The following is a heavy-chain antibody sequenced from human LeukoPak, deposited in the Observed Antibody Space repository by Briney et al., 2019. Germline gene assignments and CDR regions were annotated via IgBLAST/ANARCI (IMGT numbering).Heavy chain of an antibody. D-gene: IGHD3-9*01. V-gene: IGHV4-59*01. CDR2: IYYSGST. CDR3: ARGWFYFDY. J-gene: IGHJ4*02. Sequence: PSETLSLTCTVSGDSISSYYWSWIRQPPGKGLEWIGYIYYSGSTKYNPSLKSRVTMSLDTSKSQFSLKLNSVTAADTAVYYCARGWFYFDYWGQGTLDTVSS. CDR1: GDSISSYY.